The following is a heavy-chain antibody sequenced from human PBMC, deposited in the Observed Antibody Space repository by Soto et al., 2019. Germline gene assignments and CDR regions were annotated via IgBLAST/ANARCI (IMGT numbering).Heavy chain of an antibody. CDR1: GGSISSGDYY. CDR2: MFYSGST. J-gene: IGHJ4*02. V-gene: IGHV4-30-4*01. CDR3: ANYFYPSGSAPRSYFDS. D-gene: IGHD3-10*01. Sequence: SETLSLTCTVSGGSISSGDYYWRWIRQPPGKGLEWSGYMFYSGSTHYNPSLKSRVAISIDTSKNQFSLKLSSVTAADTAVYYCANYFYPSGSAPRSYFDSWGRGILVT.